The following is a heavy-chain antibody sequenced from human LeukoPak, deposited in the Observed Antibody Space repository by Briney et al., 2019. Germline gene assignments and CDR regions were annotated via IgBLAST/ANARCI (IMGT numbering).Heavy chain of an antibody. Sequence: GGSLRLSCAASGFTFSRYWMHWVRQAPGKGLEWVSAICGSGGSTYYADSVKGRFTISRDNSKNTLYLQMNSLRAEDTAVYYCAKVSRAYYDSSGYFDYWGQGTLVTVSS. CDR1: GFTFSRYW. CDR2: ICGSGGST. V-gene: IGHV3-23*01. CDR3: AKVSRAYYDSSGYFDY. J-gene: IGHJ4*02. D-gene: IGHD3-22*01.